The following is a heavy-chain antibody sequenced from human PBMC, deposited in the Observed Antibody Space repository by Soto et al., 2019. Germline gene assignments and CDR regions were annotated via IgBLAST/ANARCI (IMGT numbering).Heavy chain of an antibody. D-gene: IGHD2-15*01. V-gene: IGHV3-48*01. CDR2: ISSSSSTI. Sequence: GGSLRLSCAASGFTFSSYSMNWVRQAPGKGLEWVSYISSSSSTIYYADSVKGRFTISRDNAKNSLYLQMNSLRAEDTAVYYCARDPGYCSGGSCYIYFDYWGQGTLVTVSS. CDR1: GFTFSSYS. J-gene: IGHJ4*02. CDR3: ARDPGYCSGGSCYIYFDY.